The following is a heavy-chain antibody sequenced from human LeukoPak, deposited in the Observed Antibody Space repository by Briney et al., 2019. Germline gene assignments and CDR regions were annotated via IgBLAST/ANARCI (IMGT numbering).Heavy chain of an antibody. CDR2: IYSGCST. Sequence: GGSLRLSCAASGFTVNNQYMSWAPQAPGEGLEWLSIIYSGCSTYYADYVKGRFTISRDDSKNTLYLQMNSLRADDTAVYYCARDRTGQQLISRKEYYYMDVWGKGTTVTISS. CDR3: ARDRTGQQLISRKEYYYMDV. J-gene: IGHJ6*03. V-gene: IGHV3-66*01. D-gene: IGHD4-11*01. CDR1: GFTVNNQY.